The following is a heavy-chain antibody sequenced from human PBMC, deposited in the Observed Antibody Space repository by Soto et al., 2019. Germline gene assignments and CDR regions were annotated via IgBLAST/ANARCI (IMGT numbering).Heavy chain of an antibody. CDR3: ARSDCTGAYCYSWPVNYGVDV. CDR1: IPFNYLC. CDR2: IWVDGSNK. J-gene: IGHJ6*02. D-gene: IGHD2-15*01. Sequence: QVQLVESGGGRGQAWGVLKLPLYTLGIPFNYLCLPRVRQGPGKGAGVVAIIWVDGSNKYYADSVKGRFTISRDNSKNTLYLQMNSLRAEDTALYYCARSDCTGAYCYSWPVNYGVDVWGQGTTVTVSS. V-gene: IGHV3-33*08.